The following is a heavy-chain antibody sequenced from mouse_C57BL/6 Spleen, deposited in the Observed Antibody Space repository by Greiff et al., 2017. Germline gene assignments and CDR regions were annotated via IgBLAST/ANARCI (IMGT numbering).Heavy chain of an antibody. CDR2: ISPNNGGT. CDR3: ARWGKASWFAY. CDR1: GYTFTDYN. D-gene: IGHD2-1*01. Sequence: VQLLQSGPELVKPGASVKMSCTASGYTFTDYNMPWVQQSPGKSLEWIGYISPNNGGTSYTQKLKGKATFTVNKSSSTAYMELRSLTSEYSAGDYWARWGKASWFAYWGQGTLVTVSA. V-gene: IGHV1-22*01. J-gene: IGHJ3*01.